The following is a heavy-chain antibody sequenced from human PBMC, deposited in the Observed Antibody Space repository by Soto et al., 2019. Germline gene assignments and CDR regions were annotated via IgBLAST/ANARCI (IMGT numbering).Heavy chain of an antibody. Sequence: SETLSLTCTVSGASISSGYYYWGWIRQPPGKGLEWLGSVYYNGGTYDNPSLKSRVTMSVDTSKNQFSLKLSSVTAADTAVYYCARLGGYCSSTSCYGYYGMDVWGQGTTVT. D-gene: IGHD2-2*01. CDR2: VYYNGGT. CDR1: GASISSGYYY. CDR3: ARLGGYCSSTSCYGYYGMDV. V-gene: IGHV4-39*01. J-gene: IGHJ6*02.